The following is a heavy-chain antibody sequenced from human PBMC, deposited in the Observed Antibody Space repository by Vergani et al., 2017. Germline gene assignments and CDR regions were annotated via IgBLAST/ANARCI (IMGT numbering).Heavy chain of an antibody. D-gene: IGHD3-22*01. CDR2: IYTSGST. J-gene: IGHJ3*02. CDR1: GGSISSYY. V-gene: IGHV4-4*09. CDR3: ARHSYYYDSSGYYLSEDAFDI. Sequence: VQLQESGPGLVKPSETLSLTCTVSGGSISSYYWSWIRQPPGKGLEWIGYIYTSGSTNYNPSLKSRVTISADTSKNQFSLKLSSVTAADTAVYYCARHSYYYDSSGYYLSEDAFDIWGQGTMVTVSS.